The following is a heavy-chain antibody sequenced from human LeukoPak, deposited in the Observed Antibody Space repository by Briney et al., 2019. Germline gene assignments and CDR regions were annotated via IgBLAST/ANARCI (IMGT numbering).Heavy chain of an antibody. CDR2: VTGSGGST. V-gene: IGHV3-23*01. CDR1: GFTFSSYA. J-gene: IGHJ5*02. D-gene: IGHD6-13*01. CDR3: AKAQATAGSNWFDP. Sequence: GGSLRLSCAASGFTFSSYAMSWVRQAPGKGLEWVSAVTGSGGSTYYADSVKGRFTISRDNSKNTLYLQMNSLRAEDTAVYYCAKAQATAGSNWFDPWGQGTLVTVSS.